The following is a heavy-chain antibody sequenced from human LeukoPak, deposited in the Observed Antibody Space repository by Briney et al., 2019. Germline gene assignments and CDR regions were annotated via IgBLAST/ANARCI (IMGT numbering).Heavy chain of an antibody. CDR3: GRVKKNSMVRGVGWWFDP. CDR2: IYYSKNT. J-gene: IGHJ5*02. D-gene: IGHD3-10*01. V-gene: IGHV4-39*07. CDR1: GGSISSSSAY. Sequence: SETLSLTCTVSGGSISSSSAYWGWIRQPPGKGLEWIGSIYYSKNTYYNPSLKSRVTISVDTSKNQFSLKLSSVTAADPAVYYSGRVKKNSMVRGVGWWFDPWGQGALVTVSS.